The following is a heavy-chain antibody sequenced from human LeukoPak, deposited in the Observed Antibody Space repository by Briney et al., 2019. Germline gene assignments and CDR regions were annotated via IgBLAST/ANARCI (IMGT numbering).Heavy chain of an antibody. J-gene: IGHJ4*02. V-gene: IGHV3-30*04. CDR2: ISYDGINQ. D-gene: IGHD1/OR15-1a*01. Sequence: GGSLRLSCATSGFTFSSYAMHWVRQAPGKGLEWVALISYDGINQYYADSVKGRFFISRDNSKNTLYLQLNSLRLEDTAVYYCTLTTFGVVYYFDYWGQGTLVTVSS. CDR1: GFTFSSYA. CDR3: TLTTFGVVYYFDY.